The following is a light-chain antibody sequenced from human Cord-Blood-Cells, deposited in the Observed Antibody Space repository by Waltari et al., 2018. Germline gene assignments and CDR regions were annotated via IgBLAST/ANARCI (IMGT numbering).Light chain of an antibody. CDR2: EGS. CDR3: CSYAGSSTWV. V-gene: IGLV2-23*01. CDR1: SSDVGSYNL. J-gene: IGLJ3*02. Sequence: QSALTQPASVSGSPGQSITISCTGTSSDVGSYNLVSWYQQHPGKAPKLMIYEGSKRPSGVATRFSGSKTCNTASLTISGLQAEDEADYYCCSYAGSSTWVFGGGTKLTVL.